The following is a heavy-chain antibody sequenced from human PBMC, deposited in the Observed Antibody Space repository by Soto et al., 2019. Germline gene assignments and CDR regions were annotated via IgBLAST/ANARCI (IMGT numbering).Heavy chain of an antibody. V-gene: IGHV3-21*01. D-gene: IGHD3-10*01. CDR2: ISSSSSYI. CDR1: GFTFSSYS. Sequence: GGPLRLSCAASGFTFSSYSMNWVRQAPGKGLEWVSSISSSSSYIYYADSVKGRFTISRDNAKNSLYLQMNSLRAEDTAVYYCARDYYGSGSYLANWFDPWGQGTLVTVSS. J-gene: IGHJ5*02. CDR3: ARDYYGSGSYLANWFDP.